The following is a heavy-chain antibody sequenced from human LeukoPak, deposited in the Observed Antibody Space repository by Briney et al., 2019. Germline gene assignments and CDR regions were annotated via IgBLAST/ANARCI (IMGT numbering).Heavy chain of an antibody. CDR2: IIPIFGTA. D-gene: IGHD4-17*01. V-gene: IGHV1-69*05. Sequence: SVKVSCKASGGTFSSYAISWVRQAPGQGLELMGGIIPIFGTANYAQKFQGRVTITTDESTSTAYMELSSLRSEDTAVYYCARHPLNYGDSYFDYWGQGTLVTVSS. J-gene: IGHJ4*02. CDR3: ARHPLNYGDSYFDY. CDR1: GGTFSSYA.